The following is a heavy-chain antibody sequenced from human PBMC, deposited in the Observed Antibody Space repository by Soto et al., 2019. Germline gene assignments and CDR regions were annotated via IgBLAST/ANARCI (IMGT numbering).Heavy chain of an antibody. V-gene: IGHV3-21*01. CDR3: ARDFEDIVVVPAAITSWGYYYGMDV. J-gene: IGHJ6*02. CDR1: GFTFSSYS. Sequence: EVQLVESGGGLVKPGGSLRLSCAASGFTFSSYSMNWVRQAPGKGLEWVSSISSSSSYIYYADSVKGRFTISRDNAKNSLYLQMNSLRAEDTAVYYWARDFEDIVVVPAAITSWGYYYGMDVWGQGTTVTVSS. CDR2: ISSSSSYI. D-gene: IGHD2-2*02.